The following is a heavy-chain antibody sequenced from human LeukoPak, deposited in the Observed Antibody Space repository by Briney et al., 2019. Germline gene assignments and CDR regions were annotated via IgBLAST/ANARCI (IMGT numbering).Heavy chain of an antibody. J-gene: IGHJ4*02. CDR2: IYYSGST. V-gene: IGHV4-39*01. D-gene: IGHD5-18*01. Sequence: SETLSLTCTVSGGSISSSSYYWGWIRQPPGTGLEWIGSIYYSGSTYYNPSLKSRVTISVDTSKNQFSLKLSSVTAADTAVYYCASPGGYSYGRAFDYWGQGTLVTVSS. CDR1: GGSISSSSYY. CDR3: ASPGGYSYGRAFDY.